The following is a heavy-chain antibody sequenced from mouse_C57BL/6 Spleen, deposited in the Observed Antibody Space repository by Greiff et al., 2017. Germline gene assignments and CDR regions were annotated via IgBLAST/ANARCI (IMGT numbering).Heavy chain of an antibody. V-gene: IGHV1-84*01. CDR3: ARRRGYGYDYYFDY. CDR2: IYPGSGNT. Sequence: QVQLKESGPELVKPGASVKISCKASGYTFTDYYINWVKQRPGQGLEWIGWIYPGSGNTKYNEKFKGKATLTVDTSSSTAYMQLSSLTSEDSAVYFCARRRGYGYDYYFDYWGQGTTLTVSS. J-gene: IGHJ2*01. CDR1: GYTFTDYY. D-gene: IGHD2-2*01.